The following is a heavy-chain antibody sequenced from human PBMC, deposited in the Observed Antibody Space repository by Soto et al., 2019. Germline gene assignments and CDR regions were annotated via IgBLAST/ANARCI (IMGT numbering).Heavy chain of an antibody. J-gene: IGHJ4*02. CDR3: ARGFDYDYIWGSYDY. CDR2: MNPNSGNT. Sequence: ASVKVSCKASGYTFTSYDINWVLQATGQGLEWMGWMNPNSGNTGYAQKFQGRVTMTRNTSISTAYMELSSLRSEDTAVYYCARGFDYDYIWGSYDYWGQGTLVTVSS. V-gene: IGHV1-8*01. D-gene: IGHD3-16*01. CDR1: GYTFTSYD.